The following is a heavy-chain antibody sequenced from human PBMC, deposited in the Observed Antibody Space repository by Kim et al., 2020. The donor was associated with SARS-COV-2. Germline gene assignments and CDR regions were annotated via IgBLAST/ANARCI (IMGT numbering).Heavy chain of an antibody. CDR2: ISSNGGST. CDR1: GFTFSSYA. CDR3: VWYSSSSTPADFDY. J-gene: IGHJ4*02. D-gene: IGHD6-13*01. V-gene: IGHV3-64D*06. Sequence: GGSLRLSCSASGFTFSSYAMHWVRQAPGKGLEYVSAISSNGGSTYYADSVKGRFTISRDNSKNTLYLQMSSLRAEDTAVYYCVWYSSSSTPADFDYWGQGTLVTVSS.